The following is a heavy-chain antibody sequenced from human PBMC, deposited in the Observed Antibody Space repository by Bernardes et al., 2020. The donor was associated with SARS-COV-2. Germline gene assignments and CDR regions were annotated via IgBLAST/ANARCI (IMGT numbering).Heavy chain of an antibody. CDR2: IYTSGST. V-gene: IGHV4-61*02. CDR3: ARVLSGGGSWSYDAFDI. J-gene: IGHJ3*02. CDR1: GGSISSGSYY. Sequence: SETLSLTCTVSGGSISSGSYYWSWIRQPAGKGLEWIGRIYTSGSTNYNPSLKSRVTISVDTSKNQFSLKLSSVTAADTAGYYCARVLSGGGSWSYDAFDIWGQGTMVTVSS. D-gene: IGHD6-13*01.